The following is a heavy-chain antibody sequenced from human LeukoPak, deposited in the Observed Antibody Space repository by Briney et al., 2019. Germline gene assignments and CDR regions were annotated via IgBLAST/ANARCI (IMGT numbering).Heavy chain of an antibody. J-gene: IGHJ4*02. CDR2: IKQDGSEK. V-gene: IGHV3-7*01. D-gene: IGHD5-12*01. CDR3: ARDISGYDFNY. CDR1: GFTFTSYW. Sequence: GGSLRLSCAASGFTFTSYWMSWVRQAPGKGLEWVANIKQDGSEKYYVDSVKGRFTISRDNAKNSLYLQMNSLRAEDTAVYYCARDISGYDFNYWGQGTLVTVSS.